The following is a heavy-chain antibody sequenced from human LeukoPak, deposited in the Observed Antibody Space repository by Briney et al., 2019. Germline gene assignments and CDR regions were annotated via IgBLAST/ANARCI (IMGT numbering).Heavy chain of an antibody. V-gene: IGHV4-38-2*02. CDR3: ARDEVGGEGALFDY. Sequence: SETLSLTCTVSGGSISSYYWGWIRQPPGKGLEWIGSIYHSGSTYYNPSLKSRVTISVDTSKNQFSLKLSSVTAADTAVYYCARDEVGGEGALFDYWGQGTLVTVSS. J-gene: IGHJ4*02. CDR1: GGSISSYY. D-gene: IGHD3-16*01. CDR2: IYHSGST.